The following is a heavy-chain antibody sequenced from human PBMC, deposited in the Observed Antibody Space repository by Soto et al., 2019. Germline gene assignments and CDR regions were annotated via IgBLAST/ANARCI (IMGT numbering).Heavy chain of an antibody. CDR2: ISWNSGSI. Sequence: GGSLRLSCVASGFTFSTYAMAWVRQAPGKGLEWVSGISWNSGSIGYADSVKGRFTISRDNAKNSLYLQMNSLRAEDTALYYCTRHSHAYWGQGTLVTVSS. V-gene: IGHV3-9*01. J-gene: IGHJ4*02. CDR1: GFTFSTYA. CDR3: TRHSHAY.